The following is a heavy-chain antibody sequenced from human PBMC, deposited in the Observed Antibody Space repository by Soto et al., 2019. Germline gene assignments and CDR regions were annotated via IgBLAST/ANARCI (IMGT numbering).Heavy chain of an antibody. CDR3: ARLDRFLEYFNH. V-gene: IGHV4-39*01. D-gene: IGHD3-3*01. CDR2: MYYSGGT. CDR1: GGSISISSYY. J-gene: IGHJ1*01. Sequence: LQLQESGPGLVKPSETLSLTCSVSGGSISISSYYWGWVRQPPGKGLEWIASMYYSGGTYYNPSLKSRATISVDKSKNQFSLKLTSATAADTAVYYCARLDRFLEYFNHWGQGTLVTVSS.